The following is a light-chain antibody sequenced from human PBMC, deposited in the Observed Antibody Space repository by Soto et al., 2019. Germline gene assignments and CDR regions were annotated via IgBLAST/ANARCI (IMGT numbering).Light chain of an antibody. CDR1: QGIGYT. CDR3: QRYNNWPLT. CDR2: DTS. V-gene: IGKV3-15*01. J-gene: IGKJ4*01. Sequence: EVVMTQSPATLSVSPGEGATLSCRASQGIGYTLAWYQHKPGQTPRLLIYDTSTRATGVPARFSGSRSGTEFTLTINSLQSEDFAVYYCQRYNNWPLTFGRGTKVESK.